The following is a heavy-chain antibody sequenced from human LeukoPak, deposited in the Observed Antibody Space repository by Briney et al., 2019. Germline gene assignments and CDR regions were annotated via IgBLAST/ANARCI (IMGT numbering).Heavy chain of an antibody. CDR2: TYSGGST. J-gene: IGHJ4*02. D-gene: IGHD6-19*01. V-gene: IGHV3-66*01. CDR3: ARGEYSSGWYSDY. Sequence: PGGSLRLSCAASGFTVSSNYRSWVRQAPGKGLEWVSVTYSGGSTYYADSVKGRFTISRDNSKNTLYLQMNSLRAEDTAVYYCARGEYSSGWYSDYWGQGTLVTVSS. CDR1: GFTVSSNY.